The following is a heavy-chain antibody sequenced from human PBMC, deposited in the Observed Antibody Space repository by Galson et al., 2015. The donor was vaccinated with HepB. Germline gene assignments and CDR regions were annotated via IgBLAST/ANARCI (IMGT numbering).Heavy chain of an antibody. D-gene: IGHD5-24*01. V-gene: IGHV3-21*03. CDR3: AHKTGTSGEIFDY. J-gene: IGHJ4*02. Sequence: SLRLSCAASGFTFSSYSMNWVRQAPGKGLEWVSSISSSSSYIYYADSVKGRFTISRDNAKNSLYLQMNSLRAEDTATYYCAHKTGTSGEIFDYWGQGTLVTVSS. CDR2: ISSSSSYI. CDR1: GFTFSSYS.